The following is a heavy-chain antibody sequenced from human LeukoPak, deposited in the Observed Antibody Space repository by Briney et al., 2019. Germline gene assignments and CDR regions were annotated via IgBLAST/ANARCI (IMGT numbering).Heavy chain of an antibody. J-gene: IGHJ6*03. V-gene: IGHV1-8*03. CDR2: MNPNSGDT. Sequence: ASVKVSCKASGYTFTSYDINWVRQAAGQGLEWMAWMNPNSGDTGYAQKFQGRVTITRNTSISTAFLELSSLRSEDTAVYYCARSGTVTTDGDYYYYMDVWGKGTTVTVSS. D-gene: IGHD4-17*01. CDR3: ARSGTVTTDGDYYYYMDV. CDR1: GYTFTSYD.